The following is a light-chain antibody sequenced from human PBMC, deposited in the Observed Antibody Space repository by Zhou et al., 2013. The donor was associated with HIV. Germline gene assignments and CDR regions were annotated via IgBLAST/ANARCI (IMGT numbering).Light chain of an antibody. J-gene: IGKJ3*01. CDR2: AAS. CDR3: QKYSSAPFT. V-gene: IGKV1-39*01. Sequence: DIQMTQSPSSLSASVGDTVTITCRASENIDTYLHWYQQMPGEAPKLLVYAASSLQSGVPSKFSGSGSGTDFTLTISNLQPEDIATYYCQKYSSAPFTFGPGTKVDI. CDR1: ENIDTY.